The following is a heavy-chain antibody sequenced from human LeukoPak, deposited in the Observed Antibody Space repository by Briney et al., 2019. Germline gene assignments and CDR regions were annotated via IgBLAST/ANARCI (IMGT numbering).Heavy chain of an antibody. Sequence: SETLSLTCTVSGGSISNYYWSWIRQPPGKGLEWIGYIYTSGSTNYNPSLQSRVTISVDTSKNQFSLKLSSVTAADTAVYYCARVGYDILTGYFNWFDPWGQGTLVTVSS. J-gene: IGHJ5*02. CDR2: IYTSGST. CDR1: GGSISNYY. CDR3: ARVGYDILTGYFNWFDP. D-gene: IGHD3-9*01. V-gene: IGHV4-4*09.